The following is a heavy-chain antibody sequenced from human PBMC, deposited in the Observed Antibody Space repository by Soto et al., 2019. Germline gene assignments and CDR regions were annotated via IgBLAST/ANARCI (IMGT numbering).Heavy chain of an antibody. J-gene: IGHJ6*02. CDR2: IIPTFGTA. CDR1: GGTLRRYA. V-gene: IGHV1-69*01. Sequence: QVQLVQSGGEVKKPGSSVKVSCTASGGTLRRYAISWVRQAPGQGLEWMGGIIPTFGTANYPQKFQGRVTITADESTNTVYMELSSLRSEDTAVYYCSFNLNDGAGYYYYRMDVWGQGTTVTVSS. D-gene: IGHD1-20*01. CDR3: SFNLNDGAGYYYYRMDV.